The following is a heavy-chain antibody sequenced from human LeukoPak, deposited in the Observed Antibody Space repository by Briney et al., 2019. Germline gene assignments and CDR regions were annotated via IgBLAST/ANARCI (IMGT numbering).Heavy chain of an antibody. CDR3: ARGLVPYYFDY. CDR1: GGSISSYC. D-gene: IGHD4/OR15-4a*01. Sequence: SETLSLTCTVSGGSISSYCWSWIRQPPGKGLEWIGYIYYSGSTNYNPSLKSRVTISVDTSKNQFSLKLSSVTAADTAVYYCARGLVPYYFDYWGQGTLVTVSS. V-gene: IGHV4-59*01. CDR2: IYYSGST. J-gene: IGHJ4*02.